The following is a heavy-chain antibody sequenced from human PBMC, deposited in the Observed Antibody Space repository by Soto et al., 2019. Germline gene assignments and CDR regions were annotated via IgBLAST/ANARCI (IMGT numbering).Heavy chain of an antibody. J-gene: IGHJ3*02. CDR3: ARELVLRLRSAFDI. CDR2: IKGDGSEK. D-gene: IGHD1-26*01. Sequence: EVQLLEAGGGLVQPGGSLRLSCVASGFTFNNYWMTWVRQAPGKGLEWVANIKGDGSEKSSGDSVKGRFTISRDNAKNSLYLHMNSLRDEDTAVYFCARELVLRLRSAFDIWGQGTLVTVSS. V-gene: IGHV3-7*04. CDR1: GFTFNNYW.